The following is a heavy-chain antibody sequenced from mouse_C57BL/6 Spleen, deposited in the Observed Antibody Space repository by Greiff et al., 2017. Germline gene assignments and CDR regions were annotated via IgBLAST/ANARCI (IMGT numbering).Heavy chain of an antibody. V-gene: IGHV1-81*01. CDR3: ARRTTAYAMDY. CDR2: IYPRSGNT. Sequence: QVQLQQSGAELARPGASVKLSCKASGYTFTSYGISWVKQRTGQGLDWIGEIYPRSGNTYYNEKFKGKATLTADKSSSTAYMELRSLTSEDSAVYFCARRTTAYAMDYWGQGTSVTVSS. J-gene: IGHJ4*01. D-gene: IGHD1-2*01. CDR1: GYTFTSYG.